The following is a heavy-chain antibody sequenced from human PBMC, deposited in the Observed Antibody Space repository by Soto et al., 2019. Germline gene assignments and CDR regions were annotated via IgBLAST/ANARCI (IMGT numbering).Heavy chain of an antibody. V-gene: IGHV5-51*01. D-gene: IGHD6-13*01. CDR1: GYSFTSYW. Sequence: GESLKISCKGSGYSFTSYWIGWVRQMPGKGLEWMGIIYPGDSDTRYSPSFQGQVTISADKSISTAYLQWSSLKASDTAMYYCAREIGIAAASNWFDPWGQGTLVTVSS. CDR3: AREIGIAAASNWFDP. CDR2: IYPGDSDT. J-gene: IGHJ5*02.